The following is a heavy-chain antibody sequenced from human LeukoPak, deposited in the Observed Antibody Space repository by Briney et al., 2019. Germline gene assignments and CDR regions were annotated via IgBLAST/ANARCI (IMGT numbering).Heavy chain of an antibody. CDR3: ARDLSSASSSWYGYSYGLDV. Sequence: ASVKVSCKTSGYTFTGYYIHWVRQAPGQGLEWMGWINPNSGGTNYAQRFQGRVTMTGDTSISTAYMELSSLRSDDTAVYYCARDLSSASSSWYGYSYGLDVWGQGTTVTVSS. CDR1: GYTFTGYY. V-gene: IGHV1-2*02. CDR2: INPNSGGT. J-gene: IGHJ6*02. D-gene: IGHD6-13*01.